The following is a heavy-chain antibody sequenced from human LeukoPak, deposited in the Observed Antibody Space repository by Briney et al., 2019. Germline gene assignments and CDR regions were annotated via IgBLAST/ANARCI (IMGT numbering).Heavy chain of an antibody. Sequence: GGSLRLSCAASGFTFSSYAMSWVRQAPGRGLEWVSAISGSGTNTYYEDSVKGRFTISRDNSKNTLYLQMNSLRAEDTAVYYCAAEVIRNWFDPWGQGTLVTVSS. V-gene: IGHV3-23*01. J-gene: IGHJ5*02. CDR1: GFTFSSYA. CDR3: AAEVIRNWFDP. CDR2: ISGSGTNT. D-gene: IGHD2-21*01.